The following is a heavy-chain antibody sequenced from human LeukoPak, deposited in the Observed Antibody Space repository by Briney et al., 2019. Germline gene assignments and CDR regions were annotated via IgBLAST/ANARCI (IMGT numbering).Heavy chain of an antibody. CDR1: GYNFTDYY. D-gene: IGHD1-26*01. Sequence: GASVKVSCKASGYNFTDYYVHWVRQAPGQGLEWMGYITPNSEATDFAQKFQGRVTMTRDTSIITAYVELSRLTSDDTAVYYCASGDYSGTKPDPIDMWGQGTLVTVSS. CDR2: ITPNSEAT. V-gene: IGHV1-2*02. CDR3: ASGDYSGTKPDPIDM. J-gene: IGHJ3*02.